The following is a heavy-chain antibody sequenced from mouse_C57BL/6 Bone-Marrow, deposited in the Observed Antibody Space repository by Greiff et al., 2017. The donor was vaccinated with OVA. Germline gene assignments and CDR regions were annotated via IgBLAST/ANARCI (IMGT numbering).Heavy chain of an antibody. CDR3: ARDAGYGSSYLTY. Sequence: EVKLVESGGGLVQSGRSLRLSCATSGFTFSDFYMEWVRQAPGKGLEWIAASRNKANDYTTEYSASVKGRFIVSRDTSQSILYLQMNALRAEDTAIYYCARDAGYGSSYLTYWGQGTLVTVSA. CDR2: SRNKANDYTT. V-gene: IGHV7-1*01. J-gene: IGHJ3*01. D-gene: IGHD1-1*01. CDR1: GFTFSDFY.